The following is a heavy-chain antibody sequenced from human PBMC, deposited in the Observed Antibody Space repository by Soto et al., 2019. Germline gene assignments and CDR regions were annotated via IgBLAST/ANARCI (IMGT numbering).Heavy chain of an antibody. CDR2: IYYSGST. J-gene: IGHJ5*02. V-gene: IGHV4-59*01. CDR1: GGSISSYY. Sequence: SETLSLTCTVSGGSISSYYWSWIRQPPGKGLEWIGYIYYSGSTNYNPSLKSRVTIPVDTSKNQFSLKLSSVTAADTAVYYCARVGSNNWFDPWGQGTLVTVSS. CDR3: ARVGSNNWFDP. D-gene: IGHD4-4*01.